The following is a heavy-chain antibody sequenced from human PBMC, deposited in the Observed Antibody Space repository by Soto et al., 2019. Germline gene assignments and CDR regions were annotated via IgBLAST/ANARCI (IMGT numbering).Heavy chain of an antibody. V-gene: IGHV4-34*01. D-gene: IGHD3-9*01. CDR1: GGSFSGYY. Sequence: QVQLQQWGAGLLKPSETLSLTCAVYGGSFSGYYWSWIRQPPGKGLEWIGEINHSGSTNYNPSLKSRVTISVDTSKNQFSLKLSSVTAADTAVYYCARVRGNDILTGYHIDYWGQGTLVTVSS. J-gene: IGHJ4*02. CDR2: INHSGST. CDR3: ARVRGNDILTGYHIDY.